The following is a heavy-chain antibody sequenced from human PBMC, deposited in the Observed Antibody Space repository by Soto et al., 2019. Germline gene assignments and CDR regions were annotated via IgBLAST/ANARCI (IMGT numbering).Heavy chain of an antibody. J-gene: IGHJ6*03. CDR1: GGSISSYY. CDR3: ARVKAESYYYYYYMDV. CDR2: IYYSGST. V-gene: IGHV4-59*01. Sequence: SETLSLTCTVSGGSISSYYWSWIRQPPGKGLEWIGYIYYSGSTNYNPSLKSRVTISVDTSKNQFSLKLSSVTAADTAVYYCARVKAESYYYYYYMDVWGKGTTVTVSS.